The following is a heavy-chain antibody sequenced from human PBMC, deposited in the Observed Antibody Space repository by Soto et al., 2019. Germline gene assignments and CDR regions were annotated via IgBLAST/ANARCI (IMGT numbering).Heavy chain of an antibody. J-gene: IGHJ5*02. CDR2: IWYDGSNK. Sequence: QVQLVESGGGVVQPGRSLRLSCAASGFTFSSYGMHWVRQAPGKGLEWVAVIWYDGSNKYYADSVKGRFTISRDNSKNTLYLQMNSLRAEVTAVYYCARGYYDFWSGYWNWFDPWGQGTLVTVSS. V-gene: IGHV3-33*01. D-gene: IGHD3-3*01. CDR1: GFTFSSYG. CDR3: ARGYYDFWSGYWNWFDP.